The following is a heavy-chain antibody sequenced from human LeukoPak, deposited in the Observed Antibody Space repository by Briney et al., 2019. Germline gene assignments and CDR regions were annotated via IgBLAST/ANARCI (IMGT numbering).Heavy chain of an antibody. V-gene: IGHV1-46*01. CDR1: GYTFTSNY. Sequence: ASVKVSCKASGYTFTSNYIHWVRQAPGQGLEWMGMIYPRDGSTSYAQKFQGRVTVTRDTSTSTVHMELSGLRSEDTAVYYCARDQEGFDYWGQGTPVTVSS. CDR2: IYPRDGST. J-gene: IGHJ4*02. CDR3: ARDQEGFDY.